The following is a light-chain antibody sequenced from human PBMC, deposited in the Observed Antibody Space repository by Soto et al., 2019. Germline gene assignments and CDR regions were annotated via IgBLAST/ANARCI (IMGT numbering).Light chain of an antibody. Sequence: QSALTQPASVSGSPGQSITISCTGTSSDVGGDNYVSWYQHHPGKAPKLIIYDVSNRPSGVSIRFSGSKSDNTASLTISGLQPEDEADYHCSSYTTSNTRQIVFGTGTKVTVL. CDR1: SSDVGGDNY. J-gene: IGLJ1*01. CDR3: SSYTTSNTRQIV. CDR2: DVS. V-gene: IGLV2-14*03.